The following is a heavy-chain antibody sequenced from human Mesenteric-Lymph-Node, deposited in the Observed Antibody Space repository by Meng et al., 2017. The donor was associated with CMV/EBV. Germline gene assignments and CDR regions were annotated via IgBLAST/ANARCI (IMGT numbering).Heavy chain of an antibody. J-gene: IGHJ5*02. CDR2: IDPDSDDT. Sequence: ASVKVSCKASAYRFTGYFIHWVRQAPGQRLEWMGSIDPDSDDTYYAQKFQGRVTMTRDTSISTAFMELRSLRSDDTAVYYCARVGHCSSTSCYYWFDPWGQGTLVTVSS. D-gene: IGHD2-2*01. V-gene: IGHV1-2*02. CDR1: AYRFTGYF. CDR3: ARVGHCSSTSCYYWFDP.